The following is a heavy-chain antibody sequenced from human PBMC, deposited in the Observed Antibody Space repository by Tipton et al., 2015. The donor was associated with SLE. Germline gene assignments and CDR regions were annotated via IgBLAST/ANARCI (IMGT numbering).Heavy chain of an antibody. CDR1: RGSFSGYY. Sequence: TLSLTCAVYRGSFSGYYWSWIRRPPGKGLEWIGETTHSGKTNYNPSLKSRVTISADTSRNTLYVQMNSLRAEDTAVYYCARDLVGPTGYGMDVWGQGTTVTVS. CDR3: ARDLVGPTGYGMDV. CDR2: TTHSGKT. V-gene: IGHV4-34*01. D-gene: IGHD1-26*01. J-gene: IGHJ6*02.